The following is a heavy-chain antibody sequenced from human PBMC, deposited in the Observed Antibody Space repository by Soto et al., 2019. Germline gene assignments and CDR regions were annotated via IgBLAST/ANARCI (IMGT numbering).Heavy chain of an antibody. CDR2: IDWDDDK. D-gene: IGHD6-19*01. Sequence: SGPTLVNPTQTLTLTCTFSGFSLSTSGMRVSWIRQPPGKALEWLARIDWDDDKFYSTSLKTRLTISKDTSKNQVVLTMTNMDPVDTATYYCERTHSSGWTFGYWGQGTLVTVSS. J-gene: IGHJ4*02. V-gene: IGHV2-70*04. CDR3: ERTHSSGWTFGY. CDR1: GFSLSTSGMR.